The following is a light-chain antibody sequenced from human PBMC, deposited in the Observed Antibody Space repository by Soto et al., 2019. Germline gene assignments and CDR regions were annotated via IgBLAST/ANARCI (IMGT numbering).Light chain of an antibody. J-gene: IGKJ1*01. V-gene: IGKV1-5*01. CDR1: QSVSKW. CDR2: DAS. CDR3: QQYKSPPWT. Sequence: DIPMTQSPSTLSADAGDIVTINSRASQSVSKWLAWYQQKPGKAPTFMMYDASNLQGGVPFRFSGSGSGTEFTLTISDLQPDDVATYYCQQYKSPPWTLVQGTKV.